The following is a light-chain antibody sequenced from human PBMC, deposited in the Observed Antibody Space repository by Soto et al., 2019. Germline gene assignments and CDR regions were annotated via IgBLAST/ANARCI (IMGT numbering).Light chain of an antibody. Sequence: EIVLTQSPATLSLSPGERATLSCRASQSVNRYFAWYQQKPGQPPRLLIYDASTRAPGIPARFSGSGSGTDFTLTISSLEPEDFAVYYCQQRSDWPSTFGGGTKVDI. J-gene: IGKJ4*01. CDR1: QSVNRY. CDR2: DAS. CDR3: QQRSDWPST. V-gene: IGKV3-11*01.